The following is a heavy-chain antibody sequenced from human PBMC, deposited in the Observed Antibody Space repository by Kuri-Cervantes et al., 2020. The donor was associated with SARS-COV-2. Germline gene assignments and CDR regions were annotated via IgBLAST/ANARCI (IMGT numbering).Heavy chain of an antibody. V-gene: IGHV1-69*06. CDR2: IIPIFGTA. CDR3: ARDRTEYSSGWFMTYYFYGMDV. D-gene: IGHD6-19*01. CDR1: GGTFSSYA. J-gene: IGHJ6*02. Sequence: SVKVSCKASGGTFSSYAISWVRQAPGQGLEWMGGIIPIFGTANYAQKFQGRVTITADKFTSTAYMELSSLRSEDTAVYYCARDRTEYSSGWFMTYYFYGMDVWGQGTTVTVSS.